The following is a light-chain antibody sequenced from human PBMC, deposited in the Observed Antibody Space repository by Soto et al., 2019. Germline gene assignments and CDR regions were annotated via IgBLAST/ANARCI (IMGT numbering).Light chain of an antibody. CDR2: GAS. J-gene: IGKJ4*01. V-gene: IGKV3-20*01. CDR1: QSVSSSY. Sequence: EIVLTQSPGTLSLSPGERATLSCRASQSVSSSYLAWYQQKPGQAPRLLIYGASSRATGIPDRFSGSGSGTDFTLTISRLEPEDFAVFYCQHYGNSPLTFGGGTKVEIK. CDR3: QHYGNSPLT.